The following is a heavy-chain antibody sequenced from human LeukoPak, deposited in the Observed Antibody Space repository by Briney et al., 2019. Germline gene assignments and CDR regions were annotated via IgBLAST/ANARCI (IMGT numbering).Heavy chain of an antibody. CDR3: ARDHPSYDFWSGQPNHYYYYYGMDV. CDR1: GFTFSSYW. D-gene: IGHD3-3*01. V-gene: IGHV3-7*01. J-gene: IGHJ6*02. Sequence: GGSLRLSCAASGFTFSSYWMSWVRQALGKGLEWVANIKQDGSEKYYVDSVKGRFTISRDNAKNSLYLQMNSLRAEDTAVYYCARDHPSYDFWSGQPNHYYYYYGMDVWGQGTTVTVSS. CDR2: IKQDGSEK.